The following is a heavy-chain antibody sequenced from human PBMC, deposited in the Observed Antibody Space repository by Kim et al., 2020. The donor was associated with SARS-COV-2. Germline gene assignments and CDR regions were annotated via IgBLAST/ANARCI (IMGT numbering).Heavy chain of an antibody. D-gene: IGHD3-10*01. CDR3: ARNRSSGRPNYYYGMDV. Sequence: GGSLRLSCAASGFTFSSYWMTWVRQAPGKGLQWVANIKQDGSEKYYVDSVKGRFTISRDNAKNSLYLQMNSLRVEDTAVYYCARNRSSGRPNYYYGMDVWGQGTTVTVSS. CDR2: IKQDGSEK. V-gene: IGHV3-7*01. CDR1: GFTFSSYW. J-gene: IGHJ6*02.